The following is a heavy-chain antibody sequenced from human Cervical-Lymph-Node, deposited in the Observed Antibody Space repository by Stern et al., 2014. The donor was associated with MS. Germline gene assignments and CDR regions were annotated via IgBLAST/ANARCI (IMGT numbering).Heavy chain of an antibody. J-gene: IGHJ4*02. CDR1: GGSVGSGSYD. Sequence: VQLLESGPGLVKPSQTLSLTCTVSGGSVGSGSYDWSWIRQPAGKGLGWIGRIYTPGSTYYNPSLKSRVSISIDTSKKQFSLKLPSVTAADTAVYYCARDKEDTNMAFRYFDNWGQGTLVTVSS. V-gene: IGHV4-61*02. D-gene: IGHD5-18*01. CDR3: ARDKEDTNMAFRYFDN. CDR2: IYTPGST.